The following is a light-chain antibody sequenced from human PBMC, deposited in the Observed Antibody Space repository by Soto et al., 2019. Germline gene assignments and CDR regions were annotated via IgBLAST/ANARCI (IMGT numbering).Light chain of an antibody. J-gene: IGKJ1*01. CDR3: QQYNSYPWT. CDR1: QSISSW. V-gene: IGKV1-5*03. Sequence: DIQMTQSPSTLSASVGDRVTITCRASQSISSWLAWYQQKPGKAPKLLIHKASSLESGVPSRFSGSGSGTEFTLTSSSLQPGDFATYYCQQYNSYPWTFGQGTKVEIK. CDR2: KAS.